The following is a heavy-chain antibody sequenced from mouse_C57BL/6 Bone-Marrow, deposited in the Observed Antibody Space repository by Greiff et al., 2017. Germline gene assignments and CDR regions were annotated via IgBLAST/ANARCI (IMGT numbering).Heavy chain of an antibody. D-gene: IGHD1-1*01. CDR2: IDPSDSET. J-gene: IGHJ3*01. CDR3: ARGVYYYGH. CDR1: GYTFTSYW. Sequence: QVHVKQPGAELVRPGSSVKLSCKASGYTFTSYWMHWVKQRPIQGLEWIGNIDPSDSETHYNQKFKDKATLTVDKSSSTAYMQLSSLTSEDSAVYYCARGVYYYGHWGQGTLVTVSA. V-gene: IGHV1-52*01.